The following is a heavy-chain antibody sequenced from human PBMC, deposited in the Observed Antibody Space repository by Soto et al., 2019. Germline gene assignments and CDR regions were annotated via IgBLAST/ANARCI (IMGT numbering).Heavy chain of an antibody. J-gene: IGHJ4*02. V-gene: IGHV4-30-2*01. CDR3: ARATYDYGFDY. CDR1: GASVSTGAYY. CDR2: VYESGYT. Sequence: SETLSLTCTVSGASVSTGAYYWGWVRQRPGRGLEWIGYVYESGYTYYNMSLKSRLTISLDRSKNQFSLKLSSVTAADTAVYYCARATYDYGFDYWGQGTLVTVSS. D-gene: IGHD4-17*01.